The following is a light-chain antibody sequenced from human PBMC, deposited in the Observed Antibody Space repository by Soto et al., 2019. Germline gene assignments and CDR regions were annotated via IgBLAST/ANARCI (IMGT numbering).Light chain of an antibody. J-gene: IGKJ2*01. CDR2: GAS. V-gene: IGKV3-20*01. CDR1: QSVSSSY. Sequence: IVLTQSPGPLSLSPGERAPLSCRASQSVSSSYLAWYQQKPGQAPTLLIYGASSRATGIPDRFSGSGSGTDFTLTISRLEPEDFAVYYCQQYGSSPRYTFGQGTKLEIK. CDR3: QQYGSSPRYT.